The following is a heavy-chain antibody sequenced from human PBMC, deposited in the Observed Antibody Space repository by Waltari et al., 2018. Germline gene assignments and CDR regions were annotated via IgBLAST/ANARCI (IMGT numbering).Heavy chain of an antibody. Sequence: QVPLVQSGAEVKKPGASVKVSCKASGYTFTSSGIIWVRQAPGQGLEWMGWISAYNGNTNYAQKLQGRVTMTTDTSTSTAYMELRSLRADDTAVYYCARDGPYSGSLYYFDYWGQGTLVTVSS. V-gene: IGHV1-18*01. CDR1: GYTFTSSG. J-gene: IGHJ4*02. D-gene: IGHD1-26*01. CDR2: ISAYNGNT. CDR3: ARDGPYSGSLYYFDY.